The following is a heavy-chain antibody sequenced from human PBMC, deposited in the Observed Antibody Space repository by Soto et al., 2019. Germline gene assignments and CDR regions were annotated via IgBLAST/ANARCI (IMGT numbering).Heavy chain of an antibody. D-gene: IGHD3-10*01. Sequence: SETLSLTCTVSGGSVSGNSYSWGWIRQSPGKGLEWIGTIYSTENTYYHPSLLSRVTISVDTSMNEFSLRLSSVTAADTAVYYCARNGMGPEVRGVIITLFDYWGQGTLVTVSS. CDR3: ARNGMGPEVRGVIITLFDY. CDR2: IYSTENT. V-gene: IGHV4-39*01. J-gene: IGHJ4*02. CDR1: GGSVSGNSYS.